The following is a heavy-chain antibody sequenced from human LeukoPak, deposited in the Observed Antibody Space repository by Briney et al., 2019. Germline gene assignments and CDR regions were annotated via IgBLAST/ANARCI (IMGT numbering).Heavy chain of an antibody. J-gene: IGHJ4*02. CDR1: GVSISSGDYY. CDR3: ARGPSGSPVHFDY. CDR2: IYYSGST. V-gene: IGHV4-31*03. Sequence: SETLSLTCTVSGVSISSGDYYWNWIRQHPGKGLEWIGYIYYSGSTYYNPSLKSRLTISVDTSKIQFSLELSSVTAADTAVYYCARGPSGSPVHFDYWGQGTLVTVSS. D-gene: IGHD1-26*01.